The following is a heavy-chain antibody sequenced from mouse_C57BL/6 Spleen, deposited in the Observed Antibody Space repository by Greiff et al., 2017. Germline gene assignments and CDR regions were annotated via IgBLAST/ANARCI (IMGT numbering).Heavy chain of an antibody. D-gene: IGHD2-4*01. CDR1: GFTFSSYG. V-gene: IGHV5-6*01. CDR3: ARHEVYDYDTWFAY. J-gene: IGHJ3*01. Sequence: EVQLVESGGDLVKPGGSLKLSCAASGFTFSSYGMSWVRQTPNKRLEWVATISSGGSYTYYPDSVKGRFTISRDNAKNTLYLQMSSLKSEDTAMYYCARHEVYDYDTWFAYWGQGTLVTVSA. CDR2: ISSGGSYT.